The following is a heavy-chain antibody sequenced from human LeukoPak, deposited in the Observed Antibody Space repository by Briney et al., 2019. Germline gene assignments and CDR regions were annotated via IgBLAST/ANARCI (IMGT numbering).Heavy chain of an antibody. J-gene: IGHJ6*03. Sequence: SETLSLTCTVSGGSISIGGYYWSWIRQPPGRGLEWIGYVFDSGSTNYNPSLKSRVTISVDTSSKQFSLRLSSVTAADTAVYYCARLYQQSKWKYYYYYMDVWGKGTAVTVSS. D-gene: IGHD1-1*01. V-gene: IGHV4-61*08. CDR3: ARLYQQSKWKYYYYYMDV. CDR2: VFDSGST. CDR1: GGSISIGGYY.